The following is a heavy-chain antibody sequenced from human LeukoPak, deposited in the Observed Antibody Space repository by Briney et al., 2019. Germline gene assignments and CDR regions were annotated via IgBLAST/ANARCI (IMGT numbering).Heavy chain of an antibody. CDR1: GFTFSDHH. J-gene: IGHJ3*02. CDR2: TRNKANSYTT. Sequence: GGSLRLSCAASGFTFSDHHMDWVRQAPGKGLEWVGRTRNKANSYTTEYAASVKGRFTISRDDSKNSLYLQMNSLKTEDTAVYYCARVGRSGSGSYYAFDIWGQGTMVTVSS. D-gene: IGHD1-26*01. CDR3: ARVGRSGSGSYYAFDI. V-gene: IGHV3-72*01.